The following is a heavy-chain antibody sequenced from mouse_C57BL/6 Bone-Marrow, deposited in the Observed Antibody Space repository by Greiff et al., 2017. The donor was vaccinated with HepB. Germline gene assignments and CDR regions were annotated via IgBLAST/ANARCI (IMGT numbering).Heavy chain of an antibody. V-gene: IGHV1-64*01. J-gene: IGHJ2*01. Sequence: QVQLQQPGAELVKPGASVKLSCKASGYTFTSYWMHWVKQRPGQGLEWIGMIHPNSGSTNYNEKFKSKATLTVDKSSSTAYMQLSSLTSEDSAVYFCARKGVLRCYFDYWGQGTTLTVSS. CDR1: GYTFTSYW. CDR3: ARKGVLRCYFDY. D-gene: IGHD1-1*01. CDR2: IHPNSGST.